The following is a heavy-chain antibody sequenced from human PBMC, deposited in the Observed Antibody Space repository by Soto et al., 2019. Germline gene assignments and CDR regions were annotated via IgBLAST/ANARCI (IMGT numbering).Heavy chain of an antibody. D-gene: IGHD4-4*01. CDR1: GFTFSDSC. CDR2: IKPDESEK. V-gene: IGHV3-7*01. CDR3: VRVGSNYAS. J-gene: IGHJ5*02. Sequence: EVQLVESGGGLVQPGGSLRLYCTASGFTFSDSCMTWVRHAPGKGLEWVARIKPDESEKKYAACVKGRFSISRDNAKNSMYFQMGRRRGEDTAVYYWVRVGSNYASWGQGALVTVSS.